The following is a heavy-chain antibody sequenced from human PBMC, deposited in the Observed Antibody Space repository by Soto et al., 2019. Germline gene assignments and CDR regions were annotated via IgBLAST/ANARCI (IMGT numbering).Heavy chain of an antibody. Sequence: LRVSCGAGEFTITSFAVSRVRQAPGKGLEWVSAISGSGGSTYYADSVKGRFTISRDNSKNTLYLQMNSLRAEDTAVYYCAKLLYYYGSSDYWGQGTLVTVSS. D-gene: IGHD3-10*01. CDR2: ISGSGGST. CDR3: AKLLYYYGSSDY. V-gene: IGHV3-23*01. CDR1: EFTITSFA. J-gene: IGHJ4*02.